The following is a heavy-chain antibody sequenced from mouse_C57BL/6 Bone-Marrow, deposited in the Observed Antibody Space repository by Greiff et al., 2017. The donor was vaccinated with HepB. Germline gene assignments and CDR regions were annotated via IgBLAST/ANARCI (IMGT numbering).Heavy chain of an antibody. D-gene: IGHD1-1*01. V-gene: IGHV1-59*01. J-gene: IGHJ1*03. CDR2: IDPSDSYT. CDR3: ANPYYYGSSESWYFDV. Sequence: QVQLQQPGAELVRPGTSVKLSCKASGYTFTSYWMHWVKQRPGQGLEWIGVIDPSDSYTNYNQKFKGKATLTVDTSSSTAYMQLSSLTSEDSAVYDCANPYYYGSSESWYFDVWGTGTTVTVSS. CDR1: GYTFTSYW.